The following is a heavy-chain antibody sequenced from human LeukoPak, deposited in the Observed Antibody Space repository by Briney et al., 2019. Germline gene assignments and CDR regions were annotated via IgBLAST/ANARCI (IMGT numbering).Heavy chain of an antibody. D-gene: IGHD6-6*01. J-gene: IGHJ4*02. Sequence: ASVKVSCKASGYTFTSYSINWVRQAPGQGLEWMGWVSTYNGNSNYAQKLQGRVTMTTDTSTSTAYMELRSLRSDDTAMYYCAKDRWRDGSSSFDNWGQGTLVTPST. CDR2: VSTYNGNS. CDR3: AKDRWRDGSSSFDN. CDR1: GYTFTSYS. V-gene: IGHV1-18*01.